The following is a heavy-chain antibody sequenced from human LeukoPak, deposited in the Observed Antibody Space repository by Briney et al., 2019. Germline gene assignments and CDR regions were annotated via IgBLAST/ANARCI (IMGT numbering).Heavy chain of an antibody. Sequence: PSETLSLTCTVSGCSISSYYWSWIRQPPGKGLEWIGYIYYSGSTYYNPSLKSRLTISVDTSKNQFSLKMSSVTAADTAVYYCARSRSAMMYTFDICRQGTMVTVSS. CDR2: IYYSGST. D-gene: IGHD3-22*01. V-gene: IGHV4-59*01. CDR3: ARSRSAMMYTFDI. CDR1: GCSISSYY. J-gene: IGHJ3*02.